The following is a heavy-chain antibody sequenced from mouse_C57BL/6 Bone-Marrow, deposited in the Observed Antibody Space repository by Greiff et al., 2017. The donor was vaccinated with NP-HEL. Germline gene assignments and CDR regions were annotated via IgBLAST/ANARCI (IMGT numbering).Heavy chain of an antibody. Sequence: QVQLQQSGAELVKPGASVKLSCKASGYTFTSYWMHWVKQRPGQGLEWIGMIHPNSGSTNYNEKFKSKATLTVDKSSSTAYMQLSSLTSEDSAVYYCHMIKAWFAYWGQGTLVTVSA. CDR3: HMIKAWFAY. V-gene: IGHV1-64*01. CDR1: GYTFTSYW. CDR2: IHPNSGST. D-gene: IGHD2-4*01. J-gene: IGHJ3*01.